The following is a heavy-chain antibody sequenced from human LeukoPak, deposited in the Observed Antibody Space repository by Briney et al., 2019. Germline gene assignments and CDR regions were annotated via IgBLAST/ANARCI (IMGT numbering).Heavy chain of an antibody. J-gene: IGHJ6*02. V-gene: IGHV3-30*02. CDR2: IRYDGSNK. CDR3: AKDFDSGVTAYYYYYGMDV. D-gene: IGHD3-10*01. Sequence: GGSLRLSCAASGFTFSSYGMHWVRQAPGKGLEWVAFIRYDGSNKYYADSVKGRFTIFRDNSKNTLYLQMNSLRAEDTAVYYCAKDFDSGVTAYYYYYGMDVWGQGTTVTVSS. CDR1: GFTFSSYG.